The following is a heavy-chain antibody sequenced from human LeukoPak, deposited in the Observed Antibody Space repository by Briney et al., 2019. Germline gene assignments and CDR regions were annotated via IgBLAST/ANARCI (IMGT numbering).Heavy chain of an antibody. Sequence: GGSLRLSCAASGFTFSDYYMSWIRQAPGKGLEWVSYISSSGSTIYYADSVKGRFTISRDNAKNSLYLQMNSLRAEDTAVYYCARDFWFGEFSDYYGMGVWGQGTTVTVSS. CDR2: ISSSGSTI. J-gene: IGHJ6*02. V-gene: IGHV3-11*01. CDR1: GFTFSDYY. D-gene: IGHD3-10*01. CDR3: ARDFWFGEFSDYYGMGV.